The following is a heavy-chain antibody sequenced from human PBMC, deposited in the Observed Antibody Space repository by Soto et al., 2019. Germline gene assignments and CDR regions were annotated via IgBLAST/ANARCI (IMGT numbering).Heavy chain of an antibody. CDR1: GFTFSSYW. V-gene: IGHV3-74*01. CDR2: INSDGSST. Sequence: EVQLVESGGGLVQPGGSLRLSCAASGFTFSSYWMHWVRQAPGKGLVWVSRINSDGSSTSYADSVKGRFTISRDNSKNTLYLQMNSLRAEDTAVYYCARERLTVTTIYGMDVWGQGTTVTVSS. J-gene: IGHJ6*02. D-gene: IGHD4-17*01. CDR3: ARERLTVTTIYGMDV.